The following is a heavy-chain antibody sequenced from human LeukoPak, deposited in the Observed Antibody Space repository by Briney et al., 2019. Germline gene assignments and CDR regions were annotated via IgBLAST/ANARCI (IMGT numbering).Heavy chain of an antibody. D-gene: IGHD3-16*01. Sequence: SETLSLTCTVSGNSISSGDNYWGWIRQPPGKGLEWIGSIYYSGSTYYNPSLKSRVTISVDTSKNQFSLKLSSVTAADTAVYYCAREGGGFDYWGQGTLVTVSS. CDR3: AREGGGFDY. V-gene: IGHV4-39*07. CDR1: GNSISSGDNY. J-gene: IGHJ4*02. CDR2: IYYSGST.